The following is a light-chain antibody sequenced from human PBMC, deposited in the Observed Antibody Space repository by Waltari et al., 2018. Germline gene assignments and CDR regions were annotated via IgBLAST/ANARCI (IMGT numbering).Light chain of an antibody. CDR3: QKYESLPAT. CDR2: EAS. Sequence: EIMLTQSPGNLSLSPGERATLSGRASQRISRYLAWYQQKPGQAPRLPIYEASRRATGTPDKFSGSGSGTDFSLTISRLEPEDFAVYYCQKYESLPATFGQGTKVEIK. CDR1: QRISRY. J-gene: IGKJ1*01. V-gene: IGKV3-20*01.